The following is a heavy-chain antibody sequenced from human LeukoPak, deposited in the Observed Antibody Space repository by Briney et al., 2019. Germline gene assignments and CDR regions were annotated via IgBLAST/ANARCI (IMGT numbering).Heavy chain of an antibody. V-gene: IGHV3-9*01. D-gene: IGHD7-27*01. J-gene: IGHJ4*02. CDR3: AKGTGDTAYYFDF. CDR2: ISWNSGSI. Sequence: GGSLRLSCAASGFTFDDYAMHWVRQAPGKGLEWVSGISWNSGSIGYADSVKGRFTISGDNSENTLYLQMSGLRAEDTAIYYCAKGTGDTAYYFDFWGQGVLVTVSS. CDR1: GFTFDDYA.